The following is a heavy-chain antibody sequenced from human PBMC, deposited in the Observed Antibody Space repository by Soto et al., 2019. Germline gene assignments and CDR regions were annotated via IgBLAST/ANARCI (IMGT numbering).Heavy chain of an antibody. CDR3: ARGVDWFDP. V-gene: IGHV3-33*01. D-gene: IGHD2-15*01. CDR2: IWYDGSNK. Sequence: QVQLVESGGGVVQPGRSLRLSCAASGFTFSSYAMHWVRQAPGKGLEWVAVIWYDGSNKYFADSVKGRFTISRDNSKSTLYLQMNSLRVEDTAVYYCARGVDWFDPWGQGTLVTVSS. J-gene: IGHJ5*02. CDR1: GFTFSSYA.